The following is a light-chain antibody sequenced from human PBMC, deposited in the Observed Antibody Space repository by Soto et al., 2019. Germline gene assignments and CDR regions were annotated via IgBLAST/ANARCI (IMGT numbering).Light chain of an antibody. J-gene: IGKJ1*01. CDR3: QQRSNWWT. CDR2: DAS. V-gene: IGKV3-11*01. CDR1: QSVTNY. Sequence: EIFLTQSPDTLSLSPGERATLSCRASQSVTNYIALYQQRPGQAPRLLIYDASNRATGVPARFSGSGSGTDFTLTISSLEPEDFAVYYCQQRSNWWTFGQGTKVDIK.